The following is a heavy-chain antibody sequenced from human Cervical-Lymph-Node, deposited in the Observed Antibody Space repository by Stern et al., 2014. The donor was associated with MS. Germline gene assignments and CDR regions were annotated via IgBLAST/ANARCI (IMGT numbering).Heavy chain of an antibody. Sequence: QLVQSGGGLVQPGRSLRLSCVASGLNFDDYAMHWVRQAPGKGLEWVSGIGWNSDNIGNADSVKGRFTVSRDNAKSSLYLQMNSLRVEDTAFYYCAKDFGPQLGFYGMDVWGQGTTVTVSS. D-gene: IGHD6-6*01. CDR1: GLNFDDYA. J-gene: IGHJ6*02. CDR3: AKDFGPQLGFYGMDV. V-gene: IGHV3-9*01. CDR2: IGWNSDNI.